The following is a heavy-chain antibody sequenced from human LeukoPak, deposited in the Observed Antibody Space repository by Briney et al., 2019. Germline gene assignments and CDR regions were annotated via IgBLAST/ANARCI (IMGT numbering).Heavy chain of an antibody. CDR1: GFTFSTYG. J-gene: IGHJ4*02. V-gene: IGHV3-30*02. CDR3: AKSISGYSNSWYCLDY. CDR2: TRLDGSNK. Sequence: GGSLRLSCGASGFTFSTYGMHWVRQAPGRGLEWVAFTRLDGSNKYYADSVKGRFTISRDNSKNTLYLQMNSVTAEDTAVYYCAKSISGYSNSWYCLDYWGQGTLVTVSS. D-gene: IGHD6-13*01.